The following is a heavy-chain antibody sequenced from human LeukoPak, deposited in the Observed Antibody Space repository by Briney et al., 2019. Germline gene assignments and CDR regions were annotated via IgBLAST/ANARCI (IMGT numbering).Heavy chain of an antibody. CDR3: AKSIVGATGAYRH. Sequence: GESLKISCKGSGYSFSGFWIAWVRQRPGKGLEWMGTIYPGDSDIRYSPSFQGQVSMSADKSISTAYLQWSSLKASDTATYYCAKSIVGATGAYRHWGQGTRVNVSS. V-gene: IGHV5-51*01. D-gene: IGHD1-26*01. J-gene: IGHJ4*02. CDR1: GYSFSGFW. CDR2: IYPGDSDI.